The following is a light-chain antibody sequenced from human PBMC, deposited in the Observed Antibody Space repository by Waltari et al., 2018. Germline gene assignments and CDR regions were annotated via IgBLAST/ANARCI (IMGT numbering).Light chain of an antibody. CDR3: LQHDSFPWT. CDR2: GAS. J-gene: IGKJ1*01. Sequence: DIQVTQSPSAMSASVGARVTITCRASQDISNYLAWFQQRPGKVPKRLIYGASRLQDGVPSRFSGSGSGTEFTLTISSLQPEDFATYYCLQHDSFPWTFGQG. CDR1: QDISNY. V-gene: IGKV1-17*03.